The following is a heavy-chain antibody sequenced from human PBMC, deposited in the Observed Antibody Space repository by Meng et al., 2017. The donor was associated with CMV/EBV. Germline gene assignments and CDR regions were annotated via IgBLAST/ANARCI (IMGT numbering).Heavy chain of an antibody. Sequence: ASVKVSCKASGYTFTSYGISWVRQAPGQGLEWMGWISAYNGNTNYAQKLQGRVTMTTDTSTSTAYMELRSLRSDDTAVYYCARVAYYGFWSGYLPLYYYYYGMDVWGQGTTVTVSS. CDR2: ISAYNGNT. D-gene: IGHD3-3*01. CDR3: ARVAYYGFWSGYLPLYYYYYGMDV. V-gene: IGHV1-18*01. CDR1: GYTFTSYG. J-gene: IGHJ6*02.